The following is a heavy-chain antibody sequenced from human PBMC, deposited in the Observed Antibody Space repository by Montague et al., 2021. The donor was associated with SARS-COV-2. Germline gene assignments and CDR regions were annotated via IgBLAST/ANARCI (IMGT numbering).Heavy chain of an antibody. CDR1: GFAFSSYS. CDR3: ARVWNYYDSSGYYLSYFDY. V-gene: IGHV3-21*01. J-gene: IGHJ4*02. D-gene: IGHD3-22*01. CDR2: ISSGSSYI. Sequence: SLRLSCAASGFAFSSYSMNWVRQAPGKGLEWVSSISSGSSYIYYADSVKGRFTISRDNAKNSLYLQMNSLRAEDTAVYYCARVWNYYDSSGYYLSYFDYWGQGTLVTVSS.